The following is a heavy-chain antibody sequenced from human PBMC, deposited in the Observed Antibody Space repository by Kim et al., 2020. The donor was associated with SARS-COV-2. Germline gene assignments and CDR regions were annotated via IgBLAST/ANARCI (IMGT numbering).Heavy chain of an antibody. V-gene: IGHV1-69*13. J-gene: IGHJ6*02. D-gene: IGHD6-19*01. CDR3: AREETYSSAREPSWYYYGMDV. CDR1: GGTFSSYA. CDR2: IIPIFGTA. Sequence: SVKVSCKASGGTFSSYAISWVRQAPGQGLEWMGGIIPIFGTANYAQKFQGRVTITADESTSTAYMELSSLRSEDTAVYYCAREETYSSAREPSWYYYGMDVWGQGTTVTVSS.